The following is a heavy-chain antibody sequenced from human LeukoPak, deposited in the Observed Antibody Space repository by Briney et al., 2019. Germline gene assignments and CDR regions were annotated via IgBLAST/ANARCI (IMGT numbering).Heavy chain of an antibody. J-gene: IGHJ1*01. D-gene: IGHD2-15*01. V-gene: IGHV3-53*01. Sequence: GGSLRLSCAASELTVSTNYMNWVRQAPGKGLEWVSVVYYDGNTYYADSVKGRFTISRDSSKNTLYLQMNSLRAEDTAVYYCASPGYCSGSSCYSGYFQHWGQGTLVTVSS. CDR2: VYYDGNT. CDR3: ASPGYCSGSSCYSGYFQH. CDR1: ELTVSTNY.